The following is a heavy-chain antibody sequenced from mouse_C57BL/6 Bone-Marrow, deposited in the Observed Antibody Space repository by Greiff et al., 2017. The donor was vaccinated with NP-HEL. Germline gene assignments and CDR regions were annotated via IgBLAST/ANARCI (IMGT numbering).Heavy chain of an antibody. J-gene: IGHJ3*01. CDR1: GFNIKDYY. CDR2: IDPEDGET. Sequence: EVQLQQSGAELVKPGASVKLSCTASGFNIKDYYMHWVKQRTEQGLEWIGRIDPEDGETKYALKFQGKATITADTSSNTAYLQLSSLTSEDTAVYYCARSYGVFAYWGQGTLVTVSA. CDR3: ARSYGVFAY. D-gene: IGHD1-1*01. V-gene: IGHV14-2*01.